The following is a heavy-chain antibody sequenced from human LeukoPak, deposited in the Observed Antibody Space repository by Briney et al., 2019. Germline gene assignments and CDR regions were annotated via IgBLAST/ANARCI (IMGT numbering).Heavy chain of an antibody. Sequence: GGSLRLSCAASGFTFSSYWMSWVRQAPGKGLEWVANIKQDGSEKYYVDSVKGRFTISRDNAKNSLYLQMNSLRAEDTAVYYCARDLDSSGWPDAFDIWGQGTMVTVSS. D-gene: IGHD6-19*01. V-gene: IGHV3-7*01. CDR1: GFTFSSYW. CDR3: ARDLDSSGWPDAFDI. J-gene: IGHJ3*02. CDR2: IKQDGSEK.